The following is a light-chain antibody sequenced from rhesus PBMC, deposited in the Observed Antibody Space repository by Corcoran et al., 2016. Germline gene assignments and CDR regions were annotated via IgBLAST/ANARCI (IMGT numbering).Light chain of an antibody. V-gene: IGKV3-35*02. J-gene: IGKJ4*01. CDR2: YES. CDR3: QKYNDWPLT. CDR1: QSVGST. Sequence: ETVMMQSPATLSLSPGERATLSCRASQSVGSTLAWYQQNPGQAPRLLIYYESSRATGIPDRFSGSGSGTEFTLTISSLDPEDVGVYYCQKYNDWPLTFGGGTKVEIK.